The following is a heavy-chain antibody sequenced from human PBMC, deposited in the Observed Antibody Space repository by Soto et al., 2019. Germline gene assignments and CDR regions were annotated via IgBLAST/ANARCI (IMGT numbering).Heavy chain of an antibody. J-gene: IGHJ3*02. CDR3: AKAWGVVPAAIGAFDI. CDR1: GFTFSSYG. V-gene: IGHV3-30*18. Sequence: HPGGSLRLSCAASGFTFSSYGMHWVRQAPGKGLEWVAVISYDGSNKYYADSVKGRFTISRDNSKNTLYLQMNSLRAEDTAVYYCAKAWGVVPAAIGAFDIWGQGTMVTVSS. CDR2: ISYDGSNK. D-gene: IGHD2-2*01.